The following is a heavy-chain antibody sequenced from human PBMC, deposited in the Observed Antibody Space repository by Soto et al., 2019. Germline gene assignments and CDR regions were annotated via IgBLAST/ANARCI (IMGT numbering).Heavy chain of an antibody. Sequence: SVKVSCKASGGTFSSYAISWVRQAPGQGLEWMGGIIPIFGTANYAQKFQGRVTITADESTSTAYMELSSLRSEDTAVYYCARVPHITMVRGVTNAWFDPWGQGTLVTVSS. D-gene: IGHD3-10*01. CDR3: ARVPHITMVRGVTNAWFDP. CDR2: IIPIFGTA. V-gene: IGHV1-69*13. J-gene: IGHJ5*02. CDR1: GGTFSSYA.